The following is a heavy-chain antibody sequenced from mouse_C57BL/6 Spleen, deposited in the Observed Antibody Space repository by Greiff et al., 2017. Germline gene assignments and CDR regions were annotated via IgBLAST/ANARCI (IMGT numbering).Heavy chain of an antibody. CDR1: GYTFTSYW. D-gene: IGHD1-1*01. Sequence: QVQLQQPGAELVKPGASVKLSCKASGYTFTSYWMQWVKQRPGQGLEWIGEIDPSDSYTNYNQKFKGKATLTVDTSSSTAYMQLSSLTSEDSAVYYCARTGYYGSSLYFDYWGKGTTLTVSS. J-gene: IGHJ2*01. CDR2: IDPSDSYT. CDR3: ARTGYYGSSLYFDY. V-gene: IGHV1-50*01.